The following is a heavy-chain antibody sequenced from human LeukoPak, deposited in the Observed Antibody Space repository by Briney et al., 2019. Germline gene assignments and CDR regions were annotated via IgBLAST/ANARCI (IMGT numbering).Heavy chain of an antibody. CDR3: ASLVPGAVATYGGVS. CDR1: GGSISSSDYY. V-gene: IGHV4-39*01. J-gene: IGHJ5*02. Sequence: PSETMSLTCTVDGGSISSSDYYWGWIRQPPGKGLEWIGSIYYSGNTFYNPSLKSRVTISVDTSKNQFSLKVSSVTVGDTAVYYCASLVPGAVATYGGVSWGQGTLVTVSS. D-gene: IGHD6-19*01. CDR2: IYYSGNT.